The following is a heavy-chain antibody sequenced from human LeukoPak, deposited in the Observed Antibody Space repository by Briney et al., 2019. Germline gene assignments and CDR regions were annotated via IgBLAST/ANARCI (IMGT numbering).Heavy chain of an antibody. Sequence: ASVKVSCKASGYTFTNYGINWVRQAPGQGLEWMGWISASNGNTNYVQNLQGRVTMTTDTSTTTAYLELRSLRAEDTAVYYCAKRAAITTSAYYYFYYMDVWGKGTTVTVSS. CDR3: AKRAAITTSAYYYFYYMDV. CDR2: ISASNGNT. D-gene: IGHD4-11*01. J-gene: IGHJ6*03. V-gene: IGHV1-18*01. CDR1: GYTFTNYG.